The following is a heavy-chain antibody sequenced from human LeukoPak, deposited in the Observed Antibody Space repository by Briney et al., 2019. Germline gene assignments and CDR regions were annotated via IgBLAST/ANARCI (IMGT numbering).Heavy chain of an antibody. CDR1: GFTFSSYA. D-gene: IGHD1-26*01. CDR3: ARADPSGSSSFDY. V-gene: IGHV3-30*04. CDR2: ISYDGSNK. Sequence: GGSLRLSCAASGFTFSSYAMHWVRQAPGKGLEWVAVISYDGSNKYYADSVKGRFTISRDNSKNTLYLQMNSLRAGDTAVYYCARADPSGSSSFDYWGQGTLVTVSS. J-gene: IGHJ4*02.